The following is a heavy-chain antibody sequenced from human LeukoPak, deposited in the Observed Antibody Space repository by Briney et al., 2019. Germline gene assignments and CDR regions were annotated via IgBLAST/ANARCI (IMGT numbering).Heavy chain of an antibody. V-gene: IGHV3-30*18. J-gene: IGHJ6*02. CDR2: ISYDGSNK. D-gene: IGHD6-19*01. CDR1: GFTFSSYG. Sequence: GGSLRLSCAASGFTFSSYGMHWVRQAPGKGLEWVAVISYDGSNKYYADSVKGRFTISRDNSKNTLYLQMNSLRAEDTAVYYCAKDLGGQWLVKRLYYYYYGMDVWGQGTTVTVSS. CDR3: AKDLGGQWLVKRLYYYYYGMDV.